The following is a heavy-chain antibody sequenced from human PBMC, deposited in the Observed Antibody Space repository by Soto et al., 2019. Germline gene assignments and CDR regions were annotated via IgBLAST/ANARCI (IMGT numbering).Heavy chain of an antibody. J-gene: IGHJ5*02. D-gene: IGHD3-9*01. CDR1: GFTFSSYW. Sequence: QPGGSLRLSCAASGFTFSSYWMHWVRQAPGKGLVWVSRINSDGSSTSYADSVKGRFTISRDNAKNTLYLQMNSLRAEDTAVYYCARDGGIRYFDWLPPQGWFDPWGQGTLVTVS. V-gene: IGHV3-74*01. CDR3: ARDGGIRYFDWLPPQGWFDP. CDR2: INSDGSST.